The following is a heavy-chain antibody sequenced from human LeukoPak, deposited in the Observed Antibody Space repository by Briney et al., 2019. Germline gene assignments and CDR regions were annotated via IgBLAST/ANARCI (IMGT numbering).Heavy chain of an antibody. CDR2: IYYSGST. Sequence: SETLSLTCTVSGGPISSYYWSWLRQPPGKGPEWIGNIYYSGSTNYNPTLKSRVTISVDTSKNQFSLKLSSVTAADTAVYYCARHPSYDVRGPFDYWGQGIQVTVSS. J-gene: IGHJ4*02. CDR1: GGPISSYY. V-gene: IGHV4-59*08. D-gene: IGHD3-10*02. CDR3: ARHPSYDVRGPFDY.